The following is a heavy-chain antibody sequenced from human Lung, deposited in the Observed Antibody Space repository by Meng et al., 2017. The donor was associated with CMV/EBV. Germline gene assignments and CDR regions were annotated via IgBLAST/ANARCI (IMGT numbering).Heavy chain of an antibody. CDR2: INEAGSVK. D-gene: IGHD7-27*01. CDR1: GFTFTNYW. V-gene: IGHV3-7*01. Sequence: GGSLRLSCAASGFTFTNYWMTWVCQAPGKGLEWVGNINEAGSVKHYVDSVKGRFTMSRDNAKNSVYLQMNALRADDTAVYFCAREYWGPDYWGQGTLVTVSS. J-gene: IGHJ4*02. CDR3: AREYWGPDY.